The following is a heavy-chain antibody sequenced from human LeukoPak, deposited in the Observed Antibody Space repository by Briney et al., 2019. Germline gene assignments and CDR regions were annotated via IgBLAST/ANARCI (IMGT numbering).Heavy chain of an antibody. Sequence: GGSLRLSCEASGFTFSSYSMNWVRQAPGKGLEWVSYISSSGSPIYYADSVRGRFTISRDNSKNTLFLQMSSLRVEDTAIYYCAKAERGTTAATAFDYWGQGTLVTVSS. J-gene: IGHJ4*02. D-gene: IGHD1-1*01. V-gene: IGHV3-48*01. CDR2: ISSSGSPI. CDR3: AKAERGTTAATAFDY. CDR1: GFTFSSYS.